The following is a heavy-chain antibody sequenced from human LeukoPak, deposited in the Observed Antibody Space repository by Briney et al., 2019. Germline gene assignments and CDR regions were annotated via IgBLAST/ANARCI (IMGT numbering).Heavy chain of an antibody. CDR3: ARGGEFDGYSYGLSIDH. V-gene: IGHV3-21*01. D-gene: IGHD5-18*01. Sequence: GGSLRLSCAASGFTFSSYSMNWVRQAPGKGLEWVSFISSSSSYIYYADSVKGRFTISRDNAKNSLYLQMNSLRAEDTAVYYCARGGEFDGYSYGLSIDHWGQGTLVTVSS. CDR2: ISSSSSYI. J-gene: IGHJ4*02. CDR1: GFTFSSYS.